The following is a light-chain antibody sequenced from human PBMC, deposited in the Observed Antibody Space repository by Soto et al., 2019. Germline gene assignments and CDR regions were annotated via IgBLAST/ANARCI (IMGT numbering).Light chain of an antibody. CDR3: QQYENYWT. Sequence: DIPMTQSLSTLSGTVGDRVTITCRASQSISSWLAWYQHKPGKAPKLLIYDASNLDSGVPSRFSGSGSGTEFSLTISNLQPDDCATYYCQQYENYWTFGQGTKVDI. CDR1: QSISSW. V-gene: IGKV1-5*01. J-gene: IGKJ1*01. CDR2: DAS.